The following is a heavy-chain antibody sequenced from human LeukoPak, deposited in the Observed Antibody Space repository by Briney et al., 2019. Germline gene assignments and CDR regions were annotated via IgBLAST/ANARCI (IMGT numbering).Heavy chain of an antibody. V-gene: IGHV4-34*01. Sequence: SETLSLTCAVYGGSFSGYYWSWIRQPPGKGLEWIGEINHSGSTNYNPSLKSRVTISVDTSKNQFSLKPSSATAADTALYSCARVDLGHPRGVIKVRLRYFDYWGQGTLVTVSS. J-gene: IGHJ4*02. CDR3: ARVDLGHPRGVIKVRLRYFDY. CDR2: INHSGST. CDR1: GGSFSGYY. D-gene: IGHD3-10*01.